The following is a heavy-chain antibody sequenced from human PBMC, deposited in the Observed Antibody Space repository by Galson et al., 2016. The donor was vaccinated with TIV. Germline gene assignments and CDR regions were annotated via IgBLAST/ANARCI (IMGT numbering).Heavy chain of an antibody. CDR1: GGTFSTSV. CDR3: ATDRNTALGTYPYYYGMDV. D-gene: IGHD5-18*01. J-gene: IGHJ6*02. Sequence: SVKASCKASGGTFSTSVFNWLRQAPGQGLEWMGVINPLFGTANYAQTFQGRLTITADESTSSAHMELSSLRSEDTAVYFCATDRNTALGTYPYYYGMDVWGQGTTVTVSS. V-gene: IGHV1-69*13. CDR2: INPLFGTA.